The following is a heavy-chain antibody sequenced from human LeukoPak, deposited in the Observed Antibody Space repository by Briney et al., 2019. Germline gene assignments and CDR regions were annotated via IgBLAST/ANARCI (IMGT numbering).Heavy chain of an antibody. CDR2: ISSSGSTI. Sequence: GGSLRLSCAASGFTFSSYAMSWVRQAPGKGLEWVSYISSSGSTIYYADSVKGRFTISRDNAKNSLYLQMNSLRAEDTAVYYCARCPYSSGSPIDYWGQGTLVTVSS. CDR1: GFTFSSYA. CDR3: ARCPYSSGSPIDY. J-gene: IGHJ4*02. V-gene: IGHV3-48*03. D-gene: IGHD6-19*01.